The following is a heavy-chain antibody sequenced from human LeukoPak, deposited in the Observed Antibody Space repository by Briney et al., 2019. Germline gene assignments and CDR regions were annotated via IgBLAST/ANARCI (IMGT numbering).Heavy chain of an antibody. D-gene: IGHD5-12*01. J-gene: IGHJ5*02. V-gene: IGHV2-70*11. CDR2: IDWDDDK. Sequence: LRLSCAASGFTFSSYWMSWIRQPPGKALEWLARIDWDDDKYYSTSLKTRLTISKDTSKNQVVLTMTNMDPVDTATYYCARILDSGYDGGWFDPWGQGTLVTVSS. CDR1: GFTFSSYW. CDR3: ARILDSGYDGGWFDP.